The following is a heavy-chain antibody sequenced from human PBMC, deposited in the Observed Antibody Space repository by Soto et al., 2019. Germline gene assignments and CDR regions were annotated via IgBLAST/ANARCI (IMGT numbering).Heavy chain of an antibody. D-gene: IGHD1-26*01. CDR2: NYNSGST. V-gene: IGHV4-59*01. Sequence: SETLCLPCTVSGGSISSYYWSWIRQPPGKGLEWIGYNYNSGSTNYNPSLRSRIIISVDTSKKQFSLTLTSVTAADTAVYYCATGRRYYVLDSWGQGTLVTVSS. CDR1: GGSISSYY. CDR3: ATGRRYYVLDS. J-gene: IGHJ4*02.